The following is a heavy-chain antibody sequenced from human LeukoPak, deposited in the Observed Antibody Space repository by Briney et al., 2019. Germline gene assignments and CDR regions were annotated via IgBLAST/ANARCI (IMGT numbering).Heavy chain of an antibody. CDR2: ISNSGAAT. CDR1: GFTVSGNY. J-gene: IGHJ4*02. CDR3: AKDFATAASDTSY. Sequence: GGSLRLSCAASGFTVSGNYLSWVRQAPGKGLEWVSIISNSGAATYYADSVKGRFTISRDNSKNTLYLQLNSLRAEDTAVYYCAKDFATAASDTSYWGQGTLVTVSS. V-gene: IGHV3-23*01. D-gene: IGHD6-13*01.